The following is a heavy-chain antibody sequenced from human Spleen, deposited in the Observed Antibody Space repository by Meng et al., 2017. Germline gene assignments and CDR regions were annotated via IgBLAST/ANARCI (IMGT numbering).Heavy chain of an antibody. V-gene: IGHV3-49*04. CDR2: IRSKIFGGGP. CDR1: GFTFSSYS. J-gene: IGHJ3*02. Sequence: GGSLRLSCAASGFTFSSYSMNWVRQAPGKGLEWVGFIRSKIFGGGPDYAASVKGRFTISRDDSKSIVYLQMNNLETEDTAKYFCTRPARKEATIFGDAFDMGGQGTMVTVSS. CDR3: TRPARKEATIFGDAFDM. D-gene: IGHD3-3*01.